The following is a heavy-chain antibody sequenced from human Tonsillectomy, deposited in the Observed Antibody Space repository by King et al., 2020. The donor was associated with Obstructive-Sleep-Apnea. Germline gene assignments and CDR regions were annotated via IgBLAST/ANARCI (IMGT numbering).Heavy chain of an antibody. D-gene: IGHD4-17*01. CDR1: GGSFSGYY. V-gene: IGHV4-34*01. J-gene: IGHJ4*02. CDR3: ARRQIYGDYFNY. CDR2: LNHSGST. Sequence: VQLQQWGAGLLKPSETLSLTCAVYGGSFSGYYWSWIRQPPGKGLGWIGELNHSGSTNYNPSLTSRVTISVDTSKNQFSLKMSAVTAADTAVYYCARRQIYGDYFNYWGQGTLVTVSS.